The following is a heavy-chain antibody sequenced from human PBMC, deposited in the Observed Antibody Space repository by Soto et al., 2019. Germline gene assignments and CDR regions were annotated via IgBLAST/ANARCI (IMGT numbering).Heavy chain of an antibody. Sequence: SQTHSLICSISGVRDPRNSHAWNWIRQSPSRGLDWLGRTYYRSKWYNDYAVSVNSRITINPDTSKNQFSLHLSSVTPADTAVYYCARDPPGYYYGMDVWGQGTTVTVSS. CDR3: ARDPPGYYYGMDV. CDR2: TYYRSKWYN. D-gene: IGHD2-2*03. CDR1: GVRDPRNSHA. J-gene: IGHJ6*02. V-gene: IGHV6-1*01.